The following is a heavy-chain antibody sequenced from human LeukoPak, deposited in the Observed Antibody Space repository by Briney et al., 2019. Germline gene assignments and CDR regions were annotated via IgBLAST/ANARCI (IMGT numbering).Heavy chain of an antibody. J-gene: IGHJ4*02. Sequence: PAASVKVSCKASGYTFSSYDIHWVRQAPGQRLEWMGWINAGNGDTKYSQKFQGKVTITRDTSASTDYMELSSLRSEDTAVYYCARAQSGSNRPGDYWGQGTLVTVSS. D-gene: IGHD6-13*01. CDR2: INAGNGDT. CDR1: GYTFSSYD. V-gene: IGHV1-3*01. CDR3: ARAQSGSNRPGDY.